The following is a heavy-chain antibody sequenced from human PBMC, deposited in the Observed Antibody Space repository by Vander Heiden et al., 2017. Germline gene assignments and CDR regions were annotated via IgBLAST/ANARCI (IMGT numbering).Heavy chain of an antibody. V-gene: IGHV3-23*01. CDR3: AKGTNIAPRRVQNGMDV. CDR2: ISGSDYT. J-gene: IGHJ6*02. Sequence: EVQLLESGGGLVQPGESLRLSCAASGFTFASYAMSWVRQAPGKGLEWVSGISGSDYTSYADSVKGRFTISKDHSKDTLYLQMNSLRADDTAVYYCAKGTNIAPRRVQNGMDVWGQGTTVTVSS. CDR1: GFTFASYA. D-gene: IGHD6-6*01.